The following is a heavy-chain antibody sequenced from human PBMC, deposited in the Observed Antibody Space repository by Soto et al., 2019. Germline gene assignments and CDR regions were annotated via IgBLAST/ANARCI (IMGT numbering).Heavy chain of an antibody. CDR3: ARVSSQWLVPVRS. CDR2: ISAYNGNT. D-gene: IGHD6-19*01. CDR1: CYTFTSYG. Sequence: SVKVYNKASCYTFTSYGISWVRQAPGQGLEWMGWISAYNGNTNYAQKLQGRVTMTTDTSTSTAYMELRSLRSDDTAVYYCARVSSQWLVPVRSWGQGTLVTVSS. V-gene: IGHV1-18*01. J-gene: IGHJ5*02.